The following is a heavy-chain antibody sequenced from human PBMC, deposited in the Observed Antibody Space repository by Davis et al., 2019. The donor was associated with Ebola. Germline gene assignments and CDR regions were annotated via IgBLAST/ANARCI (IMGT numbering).Heavy chain of an antibody. V-gene: IGHV1-69*04. CDR3: ARDSRGGSSGWDY. CDR2: IIPILGIA. D-gene: IGHD3-22*01. Sequence: SVKVSCKASGGTFSSYTISWVRQAPGQGLEWMGRIIPILGIANYAQKFQGRVTITADKSTGTAYMELRSLRSDDTAVYYCARDSRGGSSGWDYWGQGTLVTVSS. J-gene: IGHJ4*02. CDR1: GGTFSSYT.